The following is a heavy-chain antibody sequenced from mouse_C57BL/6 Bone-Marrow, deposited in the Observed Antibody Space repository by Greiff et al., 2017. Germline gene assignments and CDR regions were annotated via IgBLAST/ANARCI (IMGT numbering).Heavy chain of an antibody. Sequence: QVQLKQPGAELVKPGASVKVSCKASGYTFTSYWMHWVKQRPGQGLEWIGRIHPSDSDTNYNQKFKGKATLTVDNASSTAYMQLSSLTSEDSAVYYCAMVRSYFDYWGQGTTLTVSS. J-gene: IGHJ2*01. D-gene: IGHD1-1*01. CDR2: IHPSDSDT. CDR1: GYTFTSYW. V-gene: IGHV1-74*01. CDR3: AMVRSYFDY.